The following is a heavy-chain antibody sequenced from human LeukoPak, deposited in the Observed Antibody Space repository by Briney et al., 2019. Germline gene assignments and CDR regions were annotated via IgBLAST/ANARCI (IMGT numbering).Heavy chain of an antibody. D-gene: IGHD6-13*01. CDR1: GYTFTSYD. Sequence: ASVKVSRKASGYTFTSYDINWVRQATGQGLEWMGWMNPNSGNTGYAQKFQGRVTMTRNTSISTAYMELSSLRSEDTAVYYCASTSGYSSSWYERDDYWGQGTLVTVSS. CDR2: MNPNSGNT. CDR3: ASTSGYSSSWYERDDY. V-gene: IGHV1-8*01. J-gene: IGHJ4*02.